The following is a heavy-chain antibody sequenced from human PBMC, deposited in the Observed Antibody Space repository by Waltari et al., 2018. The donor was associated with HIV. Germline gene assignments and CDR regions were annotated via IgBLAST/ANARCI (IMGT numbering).Heavy chain of an antibody. Sequence: QVQLQESGPGLVKPSEALSLTCSVSGGSISSYYWSWIRQPAGKGREWIGRIYTTGSTNYKPSLESRITVSVDTSKNQFSLKLSSVTAADTAVYYCARTSIVGATSYYFDYWGQGTLVTVSS. V-gene: IGHV4-4*07. CDR1: GGSISSYY. CDR3: ARTSIVGATSYYFDY. D-gene: IGHD1-26*01. CDR2: IYTTGST. J-gene: IGHJ4*02.